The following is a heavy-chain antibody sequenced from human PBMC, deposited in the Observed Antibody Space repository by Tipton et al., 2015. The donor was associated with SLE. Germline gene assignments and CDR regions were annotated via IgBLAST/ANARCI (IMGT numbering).Heavy chain of an antibody. J-gene: IGHJ6*03. CDR3: ARDGGITTDIDV. Sequence: TLSLTCTVSGGSISSYYWSWIRQPPGKGLEWIGYIYYSGSTNYNPSLKSRVTISVDTSNNLFYLRLMSVTAADTAAYYCARDGGITTDIDVWGKGTTVTVSS. CDR2: IYYSGST. D-gene: IGHD3-10*01. V-gene: IGHV4-59*01. CDR1: GGSISSYY.